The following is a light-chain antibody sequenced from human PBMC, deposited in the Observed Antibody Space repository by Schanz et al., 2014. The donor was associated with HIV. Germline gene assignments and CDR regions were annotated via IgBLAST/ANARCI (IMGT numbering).Light chain of an antibody. V-gene: IGKV3-20*01. CDR2: GAS. CDR1: QSISSN. Sequence: EIVLTQSPATLSVSPGERATLSCRASQSISSNLAWYQHKPGQAPRLLIFGASNRATGVPDRFSGSGSGTDFTLNISRLEPEDSAVYYCQQYVTSTRITFGGGTKVEIK. CDR3: QQYVTSTRIT. J-gene: IGKJ4*01.